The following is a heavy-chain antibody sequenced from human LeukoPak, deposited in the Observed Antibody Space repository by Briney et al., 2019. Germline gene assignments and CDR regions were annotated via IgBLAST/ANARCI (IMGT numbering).Heavy chain of an antibody. CDR1: GGTFRSYV. J-gene: IGHJ6*02. Sequence: SVKVSCKASGGTFRSYVISWVRQAPGQGLEWMGGIIPILGTANYTQKFQGRVTITADESTSTAYMELSSLRSADTAVYYCASTTPPPIAAPGTRGLGYYGMDVWGQGTTVTVSS. D-gene: IGHD6-13*01. CDR3: ASTTPPPIAAPGTRGLGYYGMDV. V-gene: IGHV1-69*13. CDR2: IIPILGTA.